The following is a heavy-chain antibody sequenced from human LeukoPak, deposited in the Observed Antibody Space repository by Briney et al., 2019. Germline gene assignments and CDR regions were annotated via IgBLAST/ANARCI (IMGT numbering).Heavy chain of an antibody. CDR2: INPSGGST. D-gene: IGHD1/OR15-1a*01. CDR1: GYTFTSYY. J-gene: IGHJ3*02. CDR3: ATSPSPSAFDI. V-gene: IGHV1-46*01. Sequence: ASVKVSCKASGYTFTSYYMHWVRQAPGQGLEWMGIINPSGGSTSYAQKFQGRVTMTEDTSTDTAYMELSSLRSEDTAVCYCATSPSPSAFDIWGQGTMVTVSS.